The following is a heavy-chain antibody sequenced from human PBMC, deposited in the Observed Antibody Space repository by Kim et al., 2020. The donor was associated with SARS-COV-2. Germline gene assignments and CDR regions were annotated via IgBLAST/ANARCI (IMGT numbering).Heavy chain of an antibody. Sequence: KFEGGTTDYTSPVKGRFTIARDDSLNMLYLQMNSLKPEDTAVYYCTTDRFVWGQGTTVTVSS. CDR3: TTDRFV. CDR2: KFEGGTT. J-gene: IGHJ6*02. V-gene: IGHV3-15*01.